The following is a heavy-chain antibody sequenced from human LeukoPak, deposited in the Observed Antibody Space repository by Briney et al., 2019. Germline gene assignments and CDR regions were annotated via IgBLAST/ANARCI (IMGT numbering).Heavy chain of an antibody. CDR2: ISGSGGSA. Sequence: PGGSLRLSCAASGFTFSSYAMSWVRQAPGKGPEWVSAISGSGGSAYYAESVKGRFTISRDNSKNTLYLQMNSLRAEDTAVYYCAKHWTDNWFDPWGQGTLVTVSS. CDR3: AKHWTDNWFDP. D-gene: IGHD1-1*01. J-gene: IGHJ5*02. V-gene: IGHV3-23*01. CDR1: GFTFSSYA.